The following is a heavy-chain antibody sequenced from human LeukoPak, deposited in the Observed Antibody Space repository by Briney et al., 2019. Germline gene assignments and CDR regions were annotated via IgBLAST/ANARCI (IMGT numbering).Heavy chain of an antibody. Sequence: PSETLSLTCAVYGGSFSGYYWSWIRQPPGKGLEWIGEINHSGSTNYNPSLKSRVTISVDTSKNQFSLKLSSVTAADTAVYYCARVDLGGRHIVVVTAIPVGHFDYWGQGTLVTVSS. CDR3: ARVDLGGRHIVVVTAIPVGHFDY. V-gene: IGHV4-34*01. CDR2: INHSGST. D-gene: IGHD2-21*02. J-gene: IGHJ4*02. CDR1: GGSFSGYY.